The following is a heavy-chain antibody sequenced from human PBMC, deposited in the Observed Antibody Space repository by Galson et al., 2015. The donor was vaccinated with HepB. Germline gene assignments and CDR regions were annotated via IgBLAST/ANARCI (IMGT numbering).Heavy chain of an antibody. V-gene: IGHV3-74*01. J-gene: IGHJ4*02. CDR3: LQDSDGPGY. CDR1: GFTFGIYG. Sequence: SLRLSCAASGFTFGIYGMHWVRQPPGGGPVWVSHINPDGTNARYADSVKGRFTISRDNAKNTLYLQMNSLRDEDTAVYYCLQDSDGPGYWGQGTMVTVSS. D-gene: IGHD2-15*01. CDR2: INPDGTNA.